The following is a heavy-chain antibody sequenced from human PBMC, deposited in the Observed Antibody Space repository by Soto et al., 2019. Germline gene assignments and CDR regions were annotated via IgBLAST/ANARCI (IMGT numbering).Heavy chain of an antibody. CDR2: FDPEDGET. V-gene: IGHV1-24*01. CDR1: GYTLTELS. J-gene: IGHJ6*01. CDR3: ATTGDYGALLGYYGMDV. Sequence: ASVKVSCKVSGYTLTELSMHWVRQAPGKGLEWMGGFDPEDGETIYAQKFQGRVTMTEDTSTDTAYMELSSLRSEDTAVYYCATTGDYGALLGYYGMDVWEQGTTGTVSS. D-gene: IGHD4-17*01.